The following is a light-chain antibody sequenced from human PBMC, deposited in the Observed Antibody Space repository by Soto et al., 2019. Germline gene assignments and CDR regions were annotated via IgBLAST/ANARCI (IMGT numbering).Light chain of an antibody. CDR1: QSISRN. CDR2: AAS. J-gene: IGKJ5*01. V-gene: IGKV1-39*01. CDR3: QQSYTTASIT. Sequence: DIQMTQSPSSLSASVGDRVTITCRASQSISRNLNWYQHKPGKAPKILIYAASSLQNGVPSRFSGGGSGTEFTLSISSLQPEDFGTYYCQQSYTTASITLGQGTRLEIK.